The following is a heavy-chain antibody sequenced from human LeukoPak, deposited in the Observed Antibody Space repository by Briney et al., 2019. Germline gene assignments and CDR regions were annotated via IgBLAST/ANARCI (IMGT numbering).Heavy chain of an antibody. CDR3: ARDRPGDSSLDY. CDR1: GGSISSYY. J-gene: IGHJ4*02. Sequence: PSETLSLTCTVSGGSISSYYWSWIRQPPGKGLEWIGYIYYTGSTNYNPSLNSRVTISLETSKNQFSLNLSSVTAADTAVYYCARDRPGDSSLDYWGQGILVTDSS. D-gene: IGHD6-13*01. V-gene: IGHV4-59*01. CDR2: IYYTGST.